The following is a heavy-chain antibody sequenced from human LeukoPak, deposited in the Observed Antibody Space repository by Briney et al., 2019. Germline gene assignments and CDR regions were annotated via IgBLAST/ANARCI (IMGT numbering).Heavy chain of an antibody. CDR1: GFTFSSYA. D-gene: IGHD1-26*01. CDR2: ISGSGGST. Sequence: GGSLRLSCAASGFTFSSYAMSWVRQAPGKGLEWVSAISGSGGSTYYADSVKGRFTISRDNAKNSLYLQMNSLRAEDTAVYYCARPMWEQLRAYYYYYGMDVWGQGTTVTVSS. V-gene: IGHV3-23*01. CDR3: ARPMWEQLRAYYYYYGMDV. J-gene: IGHJ6*02.